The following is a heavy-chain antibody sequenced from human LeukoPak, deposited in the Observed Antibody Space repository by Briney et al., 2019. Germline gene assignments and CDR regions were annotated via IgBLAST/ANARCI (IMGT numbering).Heavy chain of an antibody. V-gene: IGHV1-2*02. CDR1: GYTFTSYY. D-gene: IGHD1-26*01. CDR2: INPNSGGT. J-gene: IGHJ4*02. CDR3: ARGVGATIQFDY. Sequence: ASVKVSCKASGYTFTSYYMHWVRQAPGQGLEWMGWINPNSGGTNYAQKFQGRVTMTRDTSISTAYMELSRLRSDDTAVYYCARGVGATIQFDYWGQGTLVTVSS.